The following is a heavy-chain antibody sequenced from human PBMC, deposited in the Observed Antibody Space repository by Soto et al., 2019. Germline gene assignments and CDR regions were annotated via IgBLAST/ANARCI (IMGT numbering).Heavy chain of an antibody. D-gene: IGHD3-22*01. CDR2: ISGRSGNS. J-gene: IGHJ6*02. Sequence: ASVKVSCKTSGYSFANPAINWVRQAPGQGLEWVGWISGRSGNSNYAETVRGRVTMTTDTSTGTAYLELRALTPDDTAVYYCARGYDSISYFYPLGDGMDVWGQGITVTFSS. CDR1: GYSFANPA. CDR3: ARGYDSISYFYPLGDGMDV. V-gene: IGHV1-18*01.